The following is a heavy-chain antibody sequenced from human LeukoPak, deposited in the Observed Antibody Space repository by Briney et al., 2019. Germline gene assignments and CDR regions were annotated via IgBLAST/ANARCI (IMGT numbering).Heavy chain of an antibody. Sequence: QAGGSLRLSCAASGFTFSSYAMSWVRQAPGKGLEWVSAISGSGGSTYYAGSVRGRFTISRDNCKNTLYLQMNSLRAEDTAVYYCAKDPNDSSGYYPDGYFDYCGQGNLVTVSS. D-gene: IGHD3-22*01. CDR1: GFTFSSYA. J-gene: IGHJ4*02. V-gene: IGHV3-23*01. CDR3: AKDPNDSSGYYPDGYFDY. CDR2: ISGSGGST.